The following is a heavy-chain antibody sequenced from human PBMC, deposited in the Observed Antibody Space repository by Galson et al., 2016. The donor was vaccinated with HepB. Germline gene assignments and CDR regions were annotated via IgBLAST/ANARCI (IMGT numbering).Heavy chain of an antibody. CDR2: ISSSSNYI. V-gene: IGHV3-21*01. J-gene: IGHJ6*02. CDR1: GATLSSYI. CDR3: ARLIYRLPGTYGLDV. Sequence: SLRLSCAASGATLSSYIMDWVRQAPGQGLEWVSSISSSSNYIYYTDSVKGRFTISRDNAKNSLYLQMNSLRAVDTAVYYCARLIYRLPGTYGLDVWGQGTTVTVSS. D-gene: IGHD1/OR15-1a*01.